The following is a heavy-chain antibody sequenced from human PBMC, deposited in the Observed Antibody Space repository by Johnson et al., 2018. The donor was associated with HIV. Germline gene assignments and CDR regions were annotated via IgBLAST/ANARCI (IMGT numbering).Heavy chain of an antibody. D-gene: IGHD5-24*01. Sequence: VQLVESGGALVQPGGSLRLSCVASGFTFSRYTVNWVRQAPGKGLEWVANIWEDGGETKYADSVKGRFTIYRVNAKNSIYLQMNSLRPEDTALYYCSKGGWLQSQAFDIWGQGTMVTVSS. V-gene: IGHV3-7*01. CDR1: GFTFSRYT. CDR2: IWEDGGET. J-gene: IGHJ3*02. CDR3: SKGGWLQSQAFDI.